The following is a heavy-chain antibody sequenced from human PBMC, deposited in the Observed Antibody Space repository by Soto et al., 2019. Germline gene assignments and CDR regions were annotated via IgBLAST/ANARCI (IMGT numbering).Heavy chain of an antibody. Sequence: EVQLVESGGGLVQPGRSLRLSCAASGFTFDDYAMHWVRQAPGKGLEWVSGISWNSGSIGYADSVKGRFTISRDNAKNSLYLQMNSLRAEDTALYYCAKEGYGSGSYYFDYWGQGTLVTVSS. CDR2: ISWNSGSI. D-gene: IGHD3-10*01. J-gene: IGHJ4*02. V-gene: IGHV3-9*01. CDR1: GFTFDDYA. CDR3: AKEGYGSGSYYFDY.